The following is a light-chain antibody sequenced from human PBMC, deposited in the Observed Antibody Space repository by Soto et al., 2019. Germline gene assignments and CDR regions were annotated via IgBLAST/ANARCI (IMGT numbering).Light chain of an antibody. CDR3: QAWGTGIRV. Sequence: QPVLTQSPSASASLGASVKLTCTLSSGHSSYGIAWHQQQPEKGPRYLMKLNSDGSHSKGDGIPDRFSGSSSGAERYLTSSSLESEDEADYCCQAWGTGIRVFGAGTKVTVL. CDR1: SGHSSYG. J-gene: IGLJ1*01. V-gene: IGLV4-69*01. CDR2: LNSDGSH.